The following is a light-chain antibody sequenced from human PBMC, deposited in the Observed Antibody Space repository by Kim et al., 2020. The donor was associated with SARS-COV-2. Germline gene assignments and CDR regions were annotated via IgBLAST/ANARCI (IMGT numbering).Light chain of an antibody. CDR1: KLGDKY. CDR2: QDS. CDR3: QAWDSSTVV. Sequence: SYELTQPPSVSVSPGQTASITCSGDKLGDKYACWYQQKPGLSPVLVIYQDSKRPSGIPERFSGSNSGNTATLTISGTQAMDEADYYCQAWDSSTVVFGTG. V-gene: IGLV3-1*01. J-gene: IGLJ1*01.